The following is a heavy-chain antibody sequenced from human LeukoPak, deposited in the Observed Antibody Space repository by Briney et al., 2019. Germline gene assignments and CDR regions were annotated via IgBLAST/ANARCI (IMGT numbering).Heavy chain of an antibody. V-gene: IGHV1-18*01. D-gene: IGHD5-18*01. CDR1: GGTFSNFA. CDR2: MSAYNGKT. J-gene: IGHJ3*02. CDR3: ARGMGYSYGHPQGAFDI. Sequence: ASVKVSCKASGGTFSNFAFNWVRQAPGQGLEWMGWMSAYNGKTNYAHSLQGRVTVTADTSTSTAYMELRSLRSEDTAVYYCARGMGYSYGHPQGAFDIWGQGTMVTVSS.